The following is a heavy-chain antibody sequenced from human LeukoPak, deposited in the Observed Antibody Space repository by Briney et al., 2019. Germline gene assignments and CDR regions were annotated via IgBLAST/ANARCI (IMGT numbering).Heavy chain of an antibody. D-gene: IGHD6-13*01. J-gene: IGHJ4*02. V-gene: IGHV4-34*01. CDR2: INHSGST. CDR3: ARGEQQTPFDY. CDR1: GGSFSGYY. Sequence: SETLSLTCAVYGGSFSGYYWSWIRQPPGKGLEWIGEINHSGSTNYNPSLKSRVTISVDTSKNQFSLKLSSVTAADTAVYYRARGEQQTPFDYWGQGTLVTVSS.